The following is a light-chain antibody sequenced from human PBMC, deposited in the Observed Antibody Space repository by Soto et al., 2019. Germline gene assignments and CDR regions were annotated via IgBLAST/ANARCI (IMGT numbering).Light chain of an antibody. J-gene: IGKJ4*01. CDR1: QSLLHSNGDNY. V-gene: IGKV2-28*01. CDR2: LAS. Sequence: DXVXSQSXLLXSVXPGXPXXXSCXSSQSLLHSNGDNYLDWYLQRPGQSPQLLIFLASSRASGVPDRFSGSGSGTDFTLRISRVEAEDVGVYYCMQALHTPLTFGGGTKVEIK. CDR3: MQALHTPLT.